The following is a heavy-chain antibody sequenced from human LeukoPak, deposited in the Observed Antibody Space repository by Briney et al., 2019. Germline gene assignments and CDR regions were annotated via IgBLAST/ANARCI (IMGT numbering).Heavy chain of an antibody. V-gene: IGHV3-23*01. CDR3: AKGARSDY. Sequence: PGGCLRLSCSASVFTFSNYSMSWVRQAPGKGLEWVSAISGSGGSTYYADSVKGRFTISRDNSKNTLYLQMNSLRAEDTAVYYCAKGARSDYWGQGTLVTVSS. CDR1: VFTFSNYS. J-gene: IGHJ4*02. CDR2: ISGSGGST.